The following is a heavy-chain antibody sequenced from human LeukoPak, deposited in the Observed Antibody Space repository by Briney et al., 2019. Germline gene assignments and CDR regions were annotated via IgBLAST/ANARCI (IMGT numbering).Heavy chain of an antibody. CDR3: ASRGGSAQPPPADY. CDR1: GFIFSRYW. J-gene: IGHJ4*02. D-gene: IGHD1-26*01. CDR2: IKQDGSET. Sequence: GGSLRLSCAASGFIFSRYWMSWVRQAPGKGLEWVANIKQDGSETYYVDSVKGRFTIFRDNTKNSLYLQMNSLRAEDTAVYYCASRGGSAQPPPADYWGQGTLVKVSS. V-gene: IGHV3-7*01.